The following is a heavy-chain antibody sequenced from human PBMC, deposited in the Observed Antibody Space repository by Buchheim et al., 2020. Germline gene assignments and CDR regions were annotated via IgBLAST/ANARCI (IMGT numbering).Heavy chain of an antibody. D-gene: IGHD4-23*01. Sequence: QVQLVESGGGVVQPGRSLRLSCAASGFTFSSYAMHWVRQAPGKGLEWVAVISYDGSNKYYADSVKGRFTISRANSKNTLYLQMNSLRAEDTAVYYCARDYGGNSYYYYGMDVWGQGTT. J-gene: IGHJ6*02. CDR2: ISYDGSNK. CDR3: ARDYGGNSYYYYGMDV. CDR1: GFTFSSYA. V-gene: IGHV3-30-3*01.